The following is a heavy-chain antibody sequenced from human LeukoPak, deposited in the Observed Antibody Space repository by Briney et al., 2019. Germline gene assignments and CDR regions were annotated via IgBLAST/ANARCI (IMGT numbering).Heavy chain of an antibody. CDR1: GGSISSGDYY. J-gene: IGHJ5*02. CDR2: MYYSGST. Sequence: PSETLSLTCTVSGGSISSGDYYWSWIRQPPGTGLEWIAYMYYSGSTYYNPSLKSRVTMSADASKNQLSLKLSSVTAADTAVYYCARPYYYDSRIDPWGQGILVTVSS. D-gene: IGHD3-22*01. CDR3: ARPYYYDSRIDP. V-gene: IGHV4-30-4*01.